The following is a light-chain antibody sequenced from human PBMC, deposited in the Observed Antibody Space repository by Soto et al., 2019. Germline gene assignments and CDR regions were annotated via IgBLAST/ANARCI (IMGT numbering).Light chain of an antibody. CDR2: DVS. CDR3: CSYAGSYILV. CDR1: SSDVGGYNY. V-gene: IGLV2-11*01. J-gene: IGLJ3*02. Sequence: QAVVTQPRSVSGSPGQSVTISCTGTSSDVGGYNYVSWYQQHPGKAPKLIIYDVSKRPSGVPDRFSGSKFGNTASLTISGLQAEDEADYHCCSYAGSYILVFGGGTKLTVL.